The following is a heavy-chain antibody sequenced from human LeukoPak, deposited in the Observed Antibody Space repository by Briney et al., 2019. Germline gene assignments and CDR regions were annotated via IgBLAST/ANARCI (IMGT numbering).Heavy chain of an antibody. Sequence: GASVKVSCKASAYIFSNYGFNWVRQAPGQGLEWMGWISAYNGNTKYAQKLQGRFTMSTDTSTSTAYMELRSLTSDDTAVYYCARDLDGSGSYYTDYWGQGTLVTVSS. J-gene: IGHJ4*02. CDR3: ARDLDGSGSYYTDY. CDR1: AYIFSNYG. V-gene: IGHV1-18*01. CDR2: ISAYNGNT. D-gene: IGHD3-10*01.